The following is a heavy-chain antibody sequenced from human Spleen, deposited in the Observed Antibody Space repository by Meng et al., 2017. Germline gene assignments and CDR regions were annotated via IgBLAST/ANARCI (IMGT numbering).Heavy chain of an antibody. D-gene: IGHD6-19*01. Sequence: VQLQESGPGLVKPSQTLSLSCTGSGGSISSGGYYGSWIRQPPGKGLEWIGEINHSGSTNYNPSLKSRVTISVDTSKNQFSLKLSSVTAADTAVYYCARFSGSGWYVWGQGTLVTVSS. CDR1: GGSISSGGYY. CDR3: ARFSGSGWYV. V-gene: IGHV4-31*03. CDR2: INHSGST. J-gene: IGHJ4*02.